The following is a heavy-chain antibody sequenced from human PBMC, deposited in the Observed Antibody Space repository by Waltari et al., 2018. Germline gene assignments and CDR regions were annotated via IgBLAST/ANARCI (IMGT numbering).Heavy chain of an antibody. CDR2: IIPNFGTS. J-gene: IGHJ5*02. V-gene: IGHV1-69*12. CDR3: ARGLGYSYGTYNWFDP. D-gene: IGHD5-18*01. Sequence: QVQLVQSGAEVKKPGSSVKVSCKASGGTFSSYAISWVRQAPGQGLEWMGGIIPNFGTSKYAQKFQGRVTITADESTSTAYMELSSLRSEDTAVYYCARGLGYSYGTYNWFDPWGQGTLVTVSS. CDR1: GGTFSSYA.